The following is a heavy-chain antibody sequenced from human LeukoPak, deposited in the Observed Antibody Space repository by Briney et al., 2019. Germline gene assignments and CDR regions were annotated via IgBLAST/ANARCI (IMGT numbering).Heavy chain of an antibody. J-gene: IGHJ4*02. CDR1: GGSFSGYY. CDR2: INHSGST. V-gene: IGHV4-34*01. CDR3: ASLTRTGDSGY. D-gene: IGHD7-27*01. Sequence: SETLSLTCAVYGGSFSGYYWSWIRQPPGKGLEWIGEINHSGSTNYNPSLKSRVTISVDTSKNQFSLKLSSVTAADTAVYYCASLTRTGDSGYWGQGTLVTVSS.